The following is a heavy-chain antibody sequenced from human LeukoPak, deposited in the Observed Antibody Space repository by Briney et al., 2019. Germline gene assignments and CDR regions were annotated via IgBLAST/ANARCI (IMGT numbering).Heavy chain of an antibody. J-gene: IGHJ4*02. V-gene: IGHV3-7*01. CDR2: IKKDGSEK. CDR3: ARHLSGVTGYTYGRGIDY. D-gene: IGHD5-18*01. Sequence: GGSLRLSCAASGFTFSSYWMSWVRQAPGKGLEWVASIKKDGSEKHYVDSVKGRFTISRDNAKTSLYLQMNSLRVEDTAVYYCARHLSGVTGYTYGRGIDYWGQGTLVTVSS. CDR1: GFTFSSYW.